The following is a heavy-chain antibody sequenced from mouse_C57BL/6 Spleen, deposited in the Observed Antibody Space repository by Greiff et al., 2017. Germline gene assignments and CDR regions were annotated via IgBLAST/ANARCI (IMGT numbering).Heavy chain of an antibody. V-gene: IGHV5-17*01. Sequence: VQLKQSGGGLVKPGGSLKLSCAASGFTFSDYGMHWVRQAPEKGLEWVAYISSGSSTIYYADTVKGRFTISRDNAKNTLFLQMTSLRSEDTAMYYCASESRYYYGSSYWYFDVWGTGTTVTVSS. CDR3: ASESRYYYGSSYWYFDV. CDR2: ISSGSSTI. CDR1: GFTFSDYG. D-gene: IGHD1-1*01. J-gene: IGHJ1*03.